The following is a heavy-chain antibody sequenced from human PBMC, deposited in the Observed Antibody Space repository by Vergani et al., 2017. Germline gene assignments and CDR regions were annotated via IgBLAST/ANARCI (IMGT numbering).Heavy chain of an antibody. CDR1: GFTFSHYS. V-gene: IGHV3-9*01. CDR2: ISWNSGAV. D-gene: IGHD5-12*01. CDR3: TKGSVYYHDSAGQGYDPYTGFDL. J-gene: IGHJ3*01. Sequence: EVQMVESGGGLVKPGGSLRLSCVASGFTFSHYSMNWVRQAPGKGLEWVSGISWNSGAVDYADTVRGRFTISRDNAKNSLFLEMNSLRFEDTAVYFCTKGSVYYHDSAGQGYDPYTGFDLWGQGTLVTVSS.